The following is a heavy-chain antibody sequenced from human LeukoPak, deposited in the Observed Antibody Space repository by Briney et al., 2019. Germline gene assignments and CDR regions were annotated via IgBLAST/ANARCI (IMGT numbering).Heavy chain of an antibody. Sequence: GGSLRLSCAASGFTFSNSAMNWVRQVPGQGLEWVSSIDYDSSHIYYAASVRGRFTISRDNARNSGYLQMNSLRVEDTVVYYCARDPLRYLRVGHYDYWGQGTLVAVSS. J-gene: IGHJ4*02. V-gene: IGHV3-21*01. D-gene: IGHD3-9*01. CDR3: ARDPLRYLRVGHYDY. CDR2: IDYDSSHI. CDR1: GFTFSNSA.